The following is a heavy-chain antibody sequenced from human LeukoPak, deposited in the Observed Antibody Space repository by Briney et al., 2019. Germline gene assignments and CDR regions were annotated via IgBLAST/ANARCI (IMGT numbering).Heavy chain of an antibody. CDR1: GYTFTTYY. Sequence: ASVKVSCKASGYTFTTYYMHWVRQAPGQGLEWVGIINPRGGSTTYAQKFQGRVTMTRDTSTSTVYMVLSSLKSDDTAVYYCARGGGPGNYPFDFWGQGTLVTVSS. D-gene: IGHD1-7*01. CDR2: INPRGGST. CDR3: ARGGGPGNYPFDF. J-gene: IGHJ4*02. V-gene: IGHV1-46*01.